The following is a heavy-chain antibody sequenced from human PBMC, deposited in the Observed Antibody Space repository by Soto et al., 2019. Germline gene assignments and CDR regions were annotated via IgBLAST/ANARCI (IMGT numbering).Heavy chain of an antibody. V-gene: IGHV3-72*01. J-gene: IGHJ4*02. CDR3: ARPGIVGDNLYYFDY. Sequence: EVQLVESGGGLVQPGGSLRLSCAASGFTFSDHYMDWVRQAPGKGLEWVGRTRNKANSYTTEYAASVKGRFTISRDDSKNSLYLQMNSLKTEDTAVYYCARPGIVGDNLYYFDYWGQGTLVTVSS. CDR2: TRNKANSYTT. CDR1: GFTFSDHY. D-gene: IGHD1-26*01.